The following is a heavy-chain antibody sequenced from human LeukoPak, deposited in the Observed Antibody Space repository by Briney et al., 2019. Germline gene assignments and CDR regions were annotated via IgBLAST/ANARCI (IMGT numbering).Heavy chain of an antibody. CDR1: GGSFSGYY. D-gene: IGHD3-3*01. J-gene: IGHJ4*02. Sequence: SETLSLTCAVYGGSFSGYYWSWIRQPPGKGLEWIGEINHSGSTNYNPSLKSRVTISVDTSRNQFSLKLSSVTAADTAVYYCARRLKPYDFWSGYFDYWGQGALVTVSS. CDR3: ARRLKPYDFWSGYFDY. V-gene: IGHV4-34*01. CDR2: INHSGST.